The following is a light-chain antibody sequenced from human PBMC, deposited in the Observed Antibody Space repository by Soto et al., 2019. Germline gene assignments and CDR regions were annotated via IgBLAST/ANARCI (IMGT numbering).Light chain of an antibody. Sequence: EMVMTQSPATLSVSPGERVTLSCRASQSVSGHLAWYQQKRVQAPRLLIYGASTRATGIPASFSGSRSGTDFKPGNNGLQSEDCAVYYCQDYNNWPPWTFGQGIRVE. V-gene: IGKV3-15*01. CDR2: GAS. CDR1: QSVSGH. CDR3: QDYNNWPPWT. J-gene: IGKJ1*01.